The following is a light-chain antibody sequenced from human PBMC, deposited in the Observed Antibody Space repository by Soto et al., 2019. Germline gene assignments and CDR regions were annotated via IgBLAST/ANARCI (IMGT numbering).Light chain of an antibody. Sequence: EIVLTQSPGSLSLSPGERATLSCRASQSVDSTFFAWYQKKPGQAPRLLMYGVTKRATGIPDRFSGSGSGTDFTLTISRLEPEDFAVYYCQQYTSSVTFGQGTRVEIK. V-gene: IGKV3-20*01. CDR3: QQYTSSVT. CDR2: GVT. J-gene: IGKJ1*01. CDR1: QSVDSTF.